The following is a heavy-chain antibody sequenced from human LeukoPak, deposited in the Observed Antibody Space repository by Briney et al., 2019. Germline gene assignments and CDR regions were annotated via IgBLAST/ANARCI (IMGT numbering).Heavy chain of an antibody. J-gene: IGHJ4*02. V-gene: IGHV3-23*01. CDR3: AKDEDYGSGSPSDY. D-gene: IGHD3-10*01. CDR2: ISGSGGST. Sequence: PGGSLRLSCAASGFTFSSYAMSWVRQAPGKGLEWVSAISGSGGSTYYADSVKGRFTISRDNSKNTLYLQMNSLRAEDTAVYYCAKDEDYGSGSPSDYWGQGTLVTVSS. CDR1: GFTFSSYA.